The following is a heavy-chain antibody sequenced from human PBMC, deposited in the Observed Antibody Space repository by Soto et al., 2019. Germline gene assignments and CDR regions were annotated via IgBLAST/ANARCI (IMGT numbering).Heavy chain of an antibody. J-gene: IGHJ2*01. D-gene: IGHD2-15*01. Sequence: QITLRESGPTLVKPTETLTLTCTFSGFSLSASGVGVGWIRQPPGKVLEWLALIYWNDDKYYSPSLKSRLTITKDTSKNQVVLTMTNMDPVDTATYFCAHRLSQCSGGICYRYFDLWGRGTLVTVSS. CDR1: GFSLSASGVG. CDR2: IYWNDDK. CDR3: AHRLSQCSGGICYRYFDL. V-gene: IGHV2-5*01.